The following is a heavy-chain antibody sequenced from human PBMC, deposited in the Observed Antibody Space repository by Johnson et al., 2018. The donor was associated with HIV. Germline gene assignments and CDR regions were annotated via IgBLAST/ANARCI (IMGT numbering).Heavy chain of an antibody. CDR2: ISGDGSSS. D-gene: IGHD6-6*01. Sequence: VQLVESGGGLVKPGGSLRLSCAASGFFFSDYYMSWIRQAPGKGLMWVSRISGDGSSSSYADSVKGRFTISRDNAKNTLYLQLNSLRVEDTAIYYCARAQLLADDAFNNWGQGTMVTVSS. CDR1: GFFFSDYY. V-gene: IGHV3-74*02. CDR3: ARAQLLADDAFNN. J-gene: IGHJ3*02.